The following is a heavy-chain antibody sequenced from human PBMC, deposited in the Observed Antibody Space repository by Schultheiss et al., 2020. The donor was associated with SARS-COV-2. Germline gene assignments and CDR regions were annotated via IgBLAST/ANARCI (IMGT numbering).Heavy chain of an antibody. CDR1: GFTFSSYE. CDR3: ARDGYGATEGWFDP. V-gene: IGHV3-23*01. J-gene: IGHJ5*02. Sequence: GGSLRLSCAASGFTFSSYEMNWVRQAPGKGLEWVSAISGSGGSTYYADSVKGRFTISRDNSKNTLYLQMNSLRAEDTAVYYCARDGYGATEGWFDPWGQGTLVTVSS. CDR2: ISGSGGST. D-gene: IGHD4/OR15-4a*01.